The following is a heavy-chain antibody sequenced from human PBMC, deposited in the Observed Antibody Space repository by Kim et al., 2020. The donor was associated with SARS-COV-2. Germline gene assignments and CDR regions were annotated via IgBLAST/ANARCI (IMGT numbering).Heavy chain of an antibody. V-gene: IGHV4-59*09. Sequence: PSLKTQVTISVDTSKNQFSLKLSSVTAADTAVYYCARGSSSGYYYYYMDVWGKGTTVTVSS. D-gene: IGHD6-13*01. J-gene: IGHJ6*03. CDR3: ARGSSSGYYYYYMDV.